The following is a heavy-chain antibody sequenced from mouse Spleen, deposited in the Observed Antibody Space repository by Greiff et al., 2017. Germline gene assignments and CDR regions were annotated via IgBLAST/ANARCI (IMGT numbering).Heavy chain of an antibody. V-gene: IGHV1-15*01. CDR3: TRDRYDDPFAY. CDR2: IDPETGGT. CDR1: GYTFTDYE. J-gene: IGHJ3*01. Sequence: QVQLQQSGAELVRPGASVTLSCKASGYTFTDYEMHWVKQTPVHGLEWIGAIDPETGGTAYNQKFKGKAILTADKSSSTAYMELRSLTSEDSAVYYCTRDRYDDPFAYWRQGTLVTVSA. D-gene: IGHD2-14*01.